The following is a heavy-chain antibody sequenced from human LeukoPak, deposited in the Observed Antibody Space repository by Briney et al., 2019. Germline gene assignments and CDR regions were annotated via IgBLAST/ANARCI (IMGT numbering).Heavy chain of an antibody. CDR3: ARGPYSSSWYPGGMDV. CDR2: INPNSGGT. D-gene: IGHD6-13*01. CDR1: GYTFTGYF. J-gene: IGHJ6*02. V-gene: IGHV1-2*02. Sequence: GASVKVSCKASGYTFTGYFMHWVRQAPGQGLEWMGWINPNSGGTNYAQNFQGRVTMTRDTSISTAYMELSRLRSDDTAVYYCARGPYSSSWYPGGMDVWGQGTTVTVSS.